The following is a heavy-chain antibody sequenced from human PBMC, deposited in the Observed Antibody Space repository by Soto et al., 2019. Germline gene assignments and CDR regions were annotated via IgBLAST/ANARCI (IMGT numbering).Heavy chain of an antibody. CDR2: INDRGSI. V-gene: IGHV4-34*01. CDR3: ARESHDILTGPPWVWYFDL. CDR1: GGSFSGYY. J-gene: IGHJ2*01. D-gene: IGHD3-9*01. Sequence: QVQLQQWGAGPLRPLETLSLTCGVSGGSFSGYYWAWIRQSPGKGLEWIGEINDRGSINYNPSVKSRVSISVDTSKNHYSLNLRSVTAAATAVYYCARESHDILTGPPWVWYFDLWGRGTLVTVSS.